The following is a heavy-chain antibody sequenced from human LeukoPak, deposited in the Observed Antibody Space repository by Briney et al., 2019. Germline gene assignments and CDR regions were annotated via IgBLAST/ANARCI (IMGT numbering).Heavy chain of an antibody. J-gene: IGHJ4*02. CDR3: ARAGEDIVAFDY. CDR2: INHSGST. Sequence: SETLSLTCAVYGGSFSGYYWSWIRQPPGKGLEWVGEINHSGSTNYNPSLKSRVTISVDTSKNQFSLKLSSVTAADTAVYYCARAGEDIVAFDYWGQGTLVTVSS. D-gene: IGHD5-12*01. CDR1: GGSFSGYY. V-gene: IGHV4-34*01.